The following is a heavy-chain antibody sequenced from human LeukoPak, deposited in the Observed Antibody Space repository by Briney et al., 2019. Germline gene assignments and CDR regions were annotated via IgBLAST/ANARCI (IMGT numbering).Heavy chain of an antibody. CDR1: GDTISTSDHY. V-gene: IGHV4-39*02. J-gene: IGHJ4*02. CDR2: IYYTGNT. D-gene: IGHD1-26*01. CDR3: ARGALKWELPPIRARKSYYFDY. Sequence: SETLSLTCSVSGDTISTSDHYWGWIRQPPGKGLEWIGSIYYTGNTYYNPSLKSRVTISVDTSKNHFSLKLSSVTAADTAVYYCARGALKWELPPIRARKSYYFDYWGQGTLVTVSS.